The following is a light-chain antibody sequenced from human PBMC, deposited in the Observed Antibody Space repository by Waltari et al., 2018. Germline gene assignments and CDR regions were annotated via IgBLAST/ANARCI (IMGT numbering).Light chain of an antibody. CDR2: GAS. CDR3: LQYNDWPPWT. Sequence: EIVMTQSPATLSVSPGERATLPCRASQSVTSNLAWYQQKPRQAPRLLIFGASTRAADIPARFSGSGSGTEFTLTISSLQSEDFAVYYCLQYNDWPPWTFGQGTKVEI. V-gene: IGKV3-15*01. J-gene: IGKJ1*01. CDR1: QSVTSN.